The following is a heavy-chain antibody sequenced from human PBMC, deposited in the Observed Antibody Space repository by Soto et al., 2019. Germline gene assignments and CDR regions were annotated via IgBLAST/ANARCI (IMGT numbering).Heavy chain of an antibody. J-gene: IGHJ3*02. D-gene: IGHD3-22*01. CDR1: GYTFTSYA. V-gene: IGHV1-3*01. CDR3: ARRDYYDSSGYFDAFDI. CDR2: INAGNGNT. Sequence: GASVKVSCKASGYTFTSYAMHWVRQAPGQRLEWMGWINAGNGNTKYSQKFQGRVTITRDTSASTVYMELSSLRSEDTAVYYCARRDYYDSSGYFDAFDIWGQGTMVTV.